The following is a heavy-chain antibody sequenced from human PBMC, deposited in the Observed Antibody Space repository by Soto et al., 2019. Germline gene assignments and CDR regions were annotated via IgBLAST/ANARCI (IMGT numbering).Heavy chain of an antibody. CDR2: ISSSSSTI. CDR1: GFTFSSYS. CDR3: ARDSPPIDY. V-gene: IGHV3-48*01. Sequence: EVQLVESGGGLVQPGGSLRLSCAASGFTFSSYSMNWVRQAPGKGLECISYISSSSSTIYYADSVKGRFTISRDNAKNSLYLQMNSLRAEDTAVYYRARDSPPIDYWGQGTLVTVSS. J-gene: IGHJ4*02.